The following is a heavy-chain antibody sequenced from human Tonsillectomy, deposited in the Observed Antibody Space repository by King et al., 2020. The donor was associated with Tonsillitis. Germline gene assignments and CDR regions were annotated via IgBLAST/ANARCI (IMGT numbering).Heavy chain of an antibody. CDR1: GGSFNSYA. V-gene: IGHV1-69*09. D-gene: IGHD5-18*01. CDR2: FIPILDRA. CDR3: ARTDTVIDFEETNTYYHSGMDV. Sequence: QLVQSGAEVKKPGSSVKVSCQASGGSFNSYAISWVRQAPGQGLEWMGRFIPILDRANYAQRFQGRVTITADQSTSTAYMELSSLRSEDTAVYYCARTDTVIDFEETNTYYHSGMDVWGQGTTVTVSS. J-gene: IGHJ6*02.